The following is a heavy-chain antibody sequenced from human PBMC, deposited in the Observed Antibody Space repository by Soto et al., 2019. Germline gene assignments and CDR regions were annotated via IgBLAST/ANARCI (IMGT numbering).Heavy chain of an antibody. J-gene: IGHJ4*02. CDR2: ISGSGVST. CDR3: AGGFRHDHADYARHYYDSSGYDY. V-gene: IGHV3-23*01. D-gene: IGHD3-22*01. CDR1: GFTFIIYA. Sequence: PDGSLRLSCAASGFTFIIYAMSWIRHAPGKGLECVSAISGSGVSTYYAGSVKGRFTISRDNSKKTLYLQMNSLRAEDTAVYYFAGGFRHDHADYARHYYDSSGYDYWGQVTLVTVSS.